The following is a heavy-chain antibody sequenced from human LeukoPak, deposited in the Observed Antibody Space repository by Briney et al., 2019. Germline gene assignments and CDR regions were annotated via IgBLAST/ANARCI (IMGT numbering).Heavy chain of an antibody. D-gene: IGHD2-15*01. CDR3: ATRGCSGGSCYSYFDY. CDR1: GYTLTELS. Sequence: GASVKVSCKVSGYTLTELSMHWVRQAPGKGLEWMGGFDPEDGETTYAQKFQGRVTMTEDTSTDTAYMELSSLRSEDTAVYYCATRGCSGGSCYSYFDYWGQGTLVTVSS. CDR2: FDPEDGET. V-gene: IGHV1-24*01. J-gene: IGHJ4*02.